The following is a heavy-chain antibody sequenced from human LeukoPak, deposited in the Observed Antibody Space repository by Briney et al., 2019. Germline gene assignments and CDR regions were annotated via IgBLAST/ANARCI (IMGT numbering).Heavy chain of an antibody. CDR1: GFTFSSYA. CDR3: ARGSSSIVGATSPFDY. CDR2: ISYGGSNK. D-gene: IGHD1-26*01. Sequence: GGSLRLSCAASGFTFSSYAMHWVRQAPGKGLEWVAVISYGGSNKYYADSVKGRFTISRDNSKNTLYLQMNSLRAEDTAVYYCARGSSSIVGATSPFDYWGQGTLVTVSS. V-gene: IGHV3-30-3*01. J-gene: IGHJ4*02.